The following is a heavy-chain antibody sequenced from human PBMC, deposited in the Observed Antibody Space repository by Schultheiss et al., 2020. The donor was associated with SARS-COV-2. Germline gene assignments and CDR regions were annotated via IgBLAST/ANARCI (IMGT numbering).Heavy chain of an antibody. CDR2: IWYDGSNK. V-gene: IGHV3-33*01. D-gene: IGHD5-12*01. CDR1: GFTFSSYG. CDR3: ARITRVATILLSDY. J-gene: IGHJ4*02. Sequence: GGSLRLSCVASGFTFSSYGMHWVRQAPGKGLEWVAVIWYDGSNKEYADSVKGRFTISRDNAKNSLYLQMNSLRAEDTAVYYCARITRVATILLSDYWGQGTLVTVSS.